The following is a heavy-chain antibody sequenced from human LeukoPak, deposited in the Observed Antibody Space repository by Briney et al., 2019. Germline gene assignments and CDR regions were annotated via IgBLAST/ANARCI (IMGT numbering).Heavy chain of an antibody. V-gene: IGHV1-2*02. D-gene: IGHD3-9*01. CDR1: GYTFTGYY. CDR3: ARGPANYDILTYFDY. CDR2: INPNSGGT. J-gene: IGHJ4*02. Sequence: ASVKVSCKASGYTFTGYYMHWVRQAPGQGLEWMGWINPNSGGTNYAQKFQGRVTMTRDTSISTAYMELSRLRSDDTAVYYCARGPANYDILTYFDYWGQGTLVTASS.